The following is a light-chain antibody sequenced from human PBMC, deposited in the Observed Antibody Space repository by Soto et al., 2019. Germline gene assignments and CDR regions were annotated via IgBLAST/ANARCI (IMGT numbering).Light chain of an antibody. CDR2: DVS. Sequence: QSVLTQPASVSGSPGQSITISCTGTSSDVGGYNYVSWYQQHPGKAPKLMIYDVSNRPSGVSNRFSGSKSGNTAALTISGRQVEDEADYYCSSYTSSSTVFGGGTKLTVL. CDR3: SSYTSSSTV. CDR1: SSDVGGYNY. J-gene: IGLJ2*01. V-gene: IGLV2-14*01.